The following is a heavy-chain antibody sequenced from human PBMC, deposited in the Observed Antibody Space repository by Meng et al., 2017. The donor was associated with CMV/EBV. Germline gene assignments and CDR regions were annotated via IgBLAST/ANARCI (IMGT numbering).Heavy chain of an antibody. V-gene: IGHV3-30*02. Sequence: GGSLRLSCAASGFTFSSYGMHWVRQAPGKGLEWVAFIRYDGSNKYYADSVKGRFTTSRDNSKNTLYLQMNSLRAEDTAVYYCAKGFQQQLAFDYWGQGTLVTVSS. J-gene: IGHJ4*02. CDR3: AKGFQQQLAFDY. CDR1: GFTFSSYG. CDR2: IRYDGSNK. D-gene: IGHD6-13*01.